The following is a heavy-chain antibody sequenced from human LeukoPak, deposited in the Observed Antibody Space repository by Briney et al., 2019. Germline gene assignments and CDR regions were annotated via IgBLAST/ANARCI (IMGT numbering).Heavy chain of an antibody. CDR3: AELGITMIGGV. J-gene: IGHJ6*04. Sequence: GGSLRLSCAASGFTFSNYGIHWVRQAPGKGLEWVAVISYDGNNKYCANSVKGRFTISRDNSKNTLYLQMNSLRPEDTAIYYCAELGITMIGGVWGKGTTVTISS. CDR1: GFTFSNYG. V-gene: IGHV3-30*18. CDR2: ISYDGNNK. D-gene: IGHD3-10*02.